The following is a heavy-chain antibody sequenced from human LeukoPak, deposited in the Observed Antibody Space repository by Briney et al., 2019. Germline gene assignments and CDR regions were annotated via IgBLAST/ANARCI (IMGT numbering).Heavy chain of an antibody. CDR2: IHYTAST. CDR1: GGPISYFY. CDR3: ATYTNRLHY. J-gene: IGHJ4*02. Sequence: SETLSLPCTVPGGPISYFYWTWIGQPPAKGLEWSGYIHYTASTNYNPSLKSRVTISVDTSKHQFSLKLSSVTAADTAVYYCATYTNRLHYWGQGTLVTVSS. D-gene: IGHD2-8*01. V-gene: IGHV4-59*01.